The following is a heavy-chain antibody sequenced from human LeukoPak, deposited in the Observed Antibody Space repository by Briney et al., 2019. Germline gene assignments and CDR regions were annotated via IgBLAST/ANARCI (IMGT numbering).Heavy chain of an antibody. J-gene: IGHJ4*02. CDR2: IHYSGST. CDR1: GGSIIRYY. CDR3: TRDSGNYDSSGSYTAYFDY. D-gene: IGHD3-22*01. V-gene: IGHV4-59*01. Sequence: SETLSLTCTVPGGSIIRYYWCWIRQPPGKGLEWIGYIHYSGSTNYNPSLKSRVTISVDTSKNQFSLKLSSVTAADTAVYYCTRDSGNYDSSGSYTAYFDYWGQGTLVTVSS.